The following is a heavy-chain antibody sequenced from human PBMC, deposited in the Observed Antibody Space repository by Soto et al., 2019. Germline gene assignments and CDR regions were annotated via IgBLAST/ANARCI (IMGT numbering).Heavy chain of an antibody. CDR3: AKSLSDYDILTGYYSTLFDY. Sequence: EVQLLESGGGLVQPGGSLRLSCAASGFTFSSYAMSWVRQAPGKGLEWVSAISGSGGSTYYADSVKGRFTISRDNSKNTLYLQMNSLRAEDTAVYYCAKSLSDYDILTGYYSTLFDYWGQGTLVTVSS. V-gene: IGHV3-23*01. CDR2: ISGSGGST. J-gene: IGHJ4*02. CDR1: GFTFSSYA. D-gene: IGHD3-9*01.